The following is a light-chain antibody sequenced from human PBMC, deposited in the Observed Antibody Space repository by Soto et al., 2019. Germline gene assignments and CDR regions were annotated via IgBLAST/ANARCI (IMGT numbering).Light chain of an antibody. J-gene: IGLJ2*01. Sequence: QSVLTQPPSASGSPGQSVTISCTGTSSDVGGSNYVSWYQQSPGKAPKLIIYEITKRPSGVPDRFSGSKSGNTASLTVSGLQPEDEADYHCSSHAGSNIVLFGGGTKVTVL. CDR2: EIT. V-gene: IGLV2-8*01. CDR1: SSDVGGSNY. CDR3: SSHAGSNIVL.